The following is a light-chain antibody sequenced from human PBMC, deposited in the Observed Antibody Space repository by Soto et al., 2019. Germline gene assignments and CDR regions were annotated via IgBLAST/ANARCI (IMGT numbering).Light chain of an antibody. CDR2: DAS. Sequence: IVLTPAPVTRPLSPGHRLSLYGSGHQSVNSYLAWYQQRPGQAPRLLIYDASTRATGIPARFSGSGSGTDFTLTISSLEPEDFAVYYCQQRSNWPITFGQGTRLEIK. J-gene: IGKJ5*01. CDR3: QQRSNWPIT. V-gene: IGKV3-11*01. CDR1: QSVNSY.